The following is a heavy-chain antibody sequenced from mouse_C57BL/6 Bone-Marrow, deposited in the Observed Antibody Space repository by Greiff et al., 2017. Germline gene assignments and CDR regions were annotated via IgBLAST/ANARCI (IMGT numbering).Heavy chain of an antibody. V-gene: IGHV1-63*01. CDR1: GYTFTNYW. CDR3: ARRRYWYFDV. J-gene: IGHJ1*03. CDR2: IYPGGGYT. Sequence: QVQLQQSGAELVRPGTSVKMSCKASGYTFTNYWIGWAKQRPGHGLEWIGDIYPGGGYTNYNEKFKGQATLTADKSSSTAYMQFSSLTSEDSAIYYCARRRYWYFDVWGTGTTVTVSS.